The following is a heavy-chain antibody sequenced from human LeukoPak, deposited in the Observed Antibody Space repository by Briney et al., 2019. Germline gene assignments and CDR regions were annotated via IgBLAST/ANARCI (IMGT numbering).Heavy chain of an antibody. V-gene: IGHV5-51*01. CDR3: ARRERVAGTSSYYMDV. J-gene: IGHJ6*03. CDR2: IYPGDSDT. Sequence: GESLKISCKGSGYSFTSYWIGWVRQMPGKGLEWMGIIYPGDSDTRYSPSFQGQVTISADKSISTAYLQWSSLKASDTAMCYCARRERVAGTSSYYMDVWGKGTTVTVSS. CDR1: GYSFTSYW. D-gene: IGHD6-19*01.